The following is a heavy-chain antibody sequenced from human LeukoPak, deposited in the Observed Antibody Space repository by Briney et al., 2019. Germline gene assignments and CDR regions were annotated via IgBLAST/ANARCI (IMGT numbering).Heavy chain of an antibody. Sequence: GGSLRLSCAASGFAFSNYDMLWVRQATGKGLEWVSAINTAADTYYPVSVKGRFTISRENAKSSLYLQMNSLRVGDTAVYYCVRAPPGTGWLIDHWGQGTLVAVSS. CDR3: VRAPPGTGWLIDH. CDR1: GFAFSNYD. V-gene: IGHV3-13*04. D-gene: IGHD6-19*01. CDR2: INTAADT. J-gene: IGHJ4*02.